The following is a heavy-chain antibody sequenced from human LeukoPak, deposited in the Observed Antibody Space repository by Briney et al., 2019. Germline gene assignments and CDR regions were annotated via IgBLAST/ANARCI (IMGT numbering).Heavy chain of an antibody. Sequence: SETLSLTCAVSGYSISSGYYWGWIRQPPGKGLEWIGSIYHSGSTYCNPSLKSRVTISVDTSKNQFSLKLSSVTAADTAVYYCARDRAGKGYFDYWGQGTLVTVSS. J-gene: IGHJ4*02. CDR2: IYHSGST. D-gene: IGHD6-19*01. CDR3: ARDRAGKGYFDY. V-gene: IGHV4-38-2*02. CDR1: GYSISSGYY.